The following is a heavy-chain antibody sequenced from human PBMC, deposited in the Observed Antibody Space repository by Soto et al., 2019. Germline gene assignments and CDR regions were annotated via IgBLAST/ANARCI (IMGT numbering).Heavy chain of an antibody. Sequence: GGSLRLSCAAAGFDFEDYAMHWVRQVPGKGLEWVSLTNSDGTDSYYMDSVKGRFTISRDNAKSTLYLQMDRLRPEDTALYFCAKSLYYYDSSPLDHWGQGTLVTSPQ. CDR2: TNSDGTDS. D-gene: IGHD3-22*01. V-gene: IGHV3-43D*04. CDR3: AKSLYYYDSSPLDH. CDR1: GFDFEDYA. J-gene: IGHJ4*02.